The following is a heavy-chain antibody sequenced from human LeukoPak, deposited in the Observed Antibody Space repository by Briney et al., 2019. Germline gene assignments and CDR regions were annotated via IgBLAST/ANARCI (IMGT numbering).Heavy chain of an antibody. V-gene: IGHV5-51*01. D-gene: IGHD2-21*02. J-gene: IGHJ4*02. CDR3: ASSRTHCGGDCYFDY. CDR2: IYPGDSDT. CDR1: GYSFTSYW. Sequence: GESLQISCKGSGYSFTSYWIGWVRPMTGKVLEWVGIIYPGDSDTRYSPSFQGQVTISADKSISTAYLQWSSLKASDTAMYYCASSRTHCGGDCYFDYWGQGTLVTVSS.